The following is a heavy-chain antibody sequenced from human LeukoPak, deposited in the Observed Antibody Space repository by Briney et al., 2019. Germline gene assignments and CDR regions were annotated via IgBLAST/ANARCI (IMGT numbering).Heavy chain of an antibody. CDR3: ARGLVEVVGGYFDF. Sequence: SQTLSLTCTVSGGSISSGDYYWSWIRQPPGKGLEWIGYIYYSGSTYYNPSLKSRVTISVDTSKNQFSLKLSSVTAADTAVYYCARGLVEVVGGYFDFWGRGTLVTVSS. CDR1: GGSISSGDYY. CDR2: IYYSGST. J-gene: IGHJ2*01. D-gene: IGHD2-2*01. V-gene: IGHV4-30-4*01.